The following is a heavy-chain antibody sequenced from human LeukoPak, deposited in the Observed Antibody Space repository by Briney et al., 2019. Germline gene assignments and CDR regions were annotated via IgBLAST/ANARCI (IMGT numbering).Heavy chain of an antibody. D-gene: IGHD3-22*01. CDR3: AKGSSGTQIREELLDY. V-gene: IGHV3-30*04. Sequence: GGSLRLSCAASGFTFSSYAMHWVRQAPGKGLEWVAVISYDGSNKYYADSVKGRFTISRDNSKNTLYLQMNSLRAEDTAVYYCAKGSSGTQIREELLDYWGQGTLVTVSS. CDR2: ISYDGSNK. CDR1: GFTFSSYA. J-gene: IGHJ4*02.